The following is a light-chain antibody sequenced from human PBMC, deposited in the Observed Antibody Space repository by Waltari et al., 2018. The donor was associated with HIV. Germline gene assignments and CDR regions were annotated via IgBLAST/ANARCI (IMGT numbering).Light chain of an antibody. J-gene: IGKJ2*01. CDR1: QGLVYSDGDTY. CDR3: QQRGNWPMYT. Sequence: DVVLTQSPLSLPVTLGQPASISCRSSQGLVYSDGDTYLNWFHQRPGQSPRRLIYKVSKRDSGVPDRFSGSGSGTDFTLQISRVEPEDVGVYYCQQRGNWPMYTFGQGTKLEIK. V-gene: IGKV2-30*01. CDR2: KVS.